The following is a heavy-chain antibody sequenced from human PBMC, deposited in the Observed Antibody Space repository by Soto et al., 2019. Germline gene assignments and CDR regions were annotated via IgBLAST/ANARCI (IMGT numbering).Heavy chain of an antibody. CDR3: AKDPGGSGSYYTSKFDP. Sequence: GGSLRLSCAASGFTFSSYAMSWVRQAPGKGLEWVSAISGSGGSTYYADSVKGRFTISRDNSKNTLYLQMNSLRAEDTAVYYCAKDPGGSGSYYTSKFDPWGQGTLVTVSS. V-gene: IGHV3-23*01. J-gene: IGHJ5*02. CDR1: GFTFSSYA. D-gene: IGHD3-10*01. CDR2: ISGSGGST.